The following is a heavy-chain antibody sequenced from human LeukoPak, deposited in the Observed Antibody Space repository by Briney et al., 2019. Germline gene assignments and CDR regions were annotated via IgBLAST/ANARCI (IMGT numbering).Heavy chain of an antibody. D-gene: IGHD5-12*01. CDR2: ISTYNAIT. Sequence: GVSVRVSCKASGYTFTTYGISWVRQAPGRGLEWMGWISTYNAITNYAQKLQGRVTMTTDTSTSTSYMELRSLRSDDTAVYYCARDRGYVSASPCDYWGQGTLVTVSS. CDR3: ARDRGYVSASPCDY. V-gene: IGHV1-18*01. J-gene: IGHJ4*02. CDR1: GYTFTTYG.